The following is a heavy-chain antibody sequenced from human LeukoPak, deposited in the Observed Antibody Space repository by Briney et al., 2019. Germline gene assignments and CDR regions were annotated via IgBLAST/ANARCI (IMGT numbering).Heavy chain of an antibody. CDR3: ATGLGNWYFDL. J-gene: IGHJ2*01. CDR1: GYTFTSYY. CDR2: INPSGGST. Sequence: ASVKVSCKASGYTFTSYYMHWVRQAPGQGLEGMGIINPSGGSTSYAQKFQGRVTMTRDTSTSTVYMELSSLRSEDTAVYYCATGLGNWYFDLWGRGTLVTASS. D-gene: IGHD1-14*01. V-gene: IGHV1-46*03.